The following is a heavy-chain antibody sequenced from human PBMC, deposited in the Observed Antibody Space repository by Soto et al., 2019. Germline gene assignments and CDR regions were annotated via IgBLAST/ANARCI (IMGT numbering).Heavy chain of an antibody. D-gene: IGHD3-16*01. CDR2: IGTAGDT. Sequence: EVQLVESGGDLVQPGGSLRLSCGASGFTFSSYDFHWVRQATGKGLESVSGIGTAGDTYYAGSVKGRFIMSRENAKNSLYLQMNSLRDGDTAVYYCTRGADGFDYWGQGTLVTVSS. J-gene: IGHJ4*02. CDR1: GFTFSSYD. CDR3: TRGADGFDY. V-gene: IGHV3-13*01.